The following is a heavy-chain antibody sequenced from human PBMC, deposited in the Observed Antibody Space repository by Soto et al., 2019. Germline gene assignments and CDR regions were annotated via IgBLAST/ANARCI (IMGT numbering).Heavy chain of an antibody. J-gene: IGHJ4*02. CDR3: ARLAAAGPVY. V-gene: IGHV4-34*01. CDR2: INHSGST. D-gene: IGHD6-13*01. CDR1: GGSFSGYY. Sequence: SETLSLTCAVYGGSFSGYYWSWIRQPPGKGLEWIGEINHSGSTNYNPSLKSRVTISVDTSKNQFSLKLSSVTAADTAVYYCARLAAAGPVYWGQGTLVTVSS.